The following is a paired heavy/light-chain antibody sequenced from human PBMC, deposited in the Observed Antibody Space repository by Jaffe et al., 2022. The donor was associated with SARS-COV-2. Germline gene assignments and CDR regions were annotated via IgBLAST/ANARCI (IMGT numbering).Heavy chain of an antibody. CDR3: AKWGDYYESYIG. Sequence: EVQLVESGGGLVKPGGSLRLSCAASGFTFDSYAMSWVRQAPGKGLEWVSGISGSGVSTDYADSVKGRFTISRDNSKNTLYLHMSSLRAEDMAVYFCAKWGDYYESYIGWGQGTLVTVSS. D-gene: IGHD3-22*01. CDR2: ISGSGVST. V-gene: IGHV3-23*04. CDR1: GFTFDSYA. J-gene: IGHJ4*02.
Light chain of an antibody. Sequence: DIQMTQSPSSVSASVGDRVTISCRASQDISSWLAWYQQKPGKAPSLLIYAASSLQTGVPSRFSGSGSGTDFTLTINSLQPEDFATYYCQQADSFPRTFGQGTMVEFK. J-gene: IGKJ1*01. CDR3: QQADSFPRT. CDR2: AAS. V-gene: IGKV1-12*01. CDR1: QDISSW.